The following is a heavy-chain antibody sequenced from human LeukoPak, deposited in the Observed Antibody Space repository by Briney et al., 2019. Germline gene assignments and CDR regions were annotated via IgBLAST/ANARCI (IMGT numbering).Heavy chain of an antibody. CDR1: GYTFTSYG. D-gene: IGHD2-2*01. J-gene: IGHJ6*02. CDR3: AADIDRLPAPPSLGMDV. Sequence: ASVKVSCKASGYTFTSYGISWVRQAPGQGLEWMGGIIPIFGTANYAQKFQGRVTITADESTSTAYMELSSLKSEDTAVYYCAADIDRLPAPPSLGMDVWGQGTTVTVSS. V-gene: IGHV1-69*13. CDR2: IIPIFGTA.